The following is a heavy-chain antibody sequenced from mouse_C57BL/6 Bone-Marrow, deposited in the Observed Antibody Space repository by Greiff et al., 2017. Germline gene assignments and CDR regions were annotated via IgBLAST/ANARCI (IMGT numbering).Heavy chain of an antibody. Sequence: EVKLVESEGGLVQPGSSMKLSCTASGFSFSDYYMAWVRQVPEKGLEWVANINYDGSSTYYLDSLKSRFIISRDNAKNTLYLQMSSLKSEDTATYYCARDSNYAAFDYWGRGTTLTVSS. J-gene: IGHJ2*01. D-gene: IGHD2-5*01. CDR2: INYDGSST. CDR1: GFSFSDYY. CDR3: ARDSNYAAFDY. V-gene: IGHV5-16*01.